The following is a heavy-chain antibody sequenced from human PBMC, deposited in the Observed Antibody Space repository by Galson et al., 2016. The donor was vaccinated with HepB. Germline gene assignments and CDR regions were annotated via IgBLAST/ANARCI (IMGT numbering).Heavy chain of an antibody. CDR1: GGSIIRYY. D-gene: IGHD6-13*01. CDR3: ARVGFAAAYDY. V-gene: IGHV4-59*01. Sequence: SETLSLTCTVSGGSIIRYYWSWIRQPPGKGLEWIGPISYIGGSTYYNPSLKSRLTISLHTSKNQFSLMLTSVTAAATAVDYCARVGFAAAYDYWGQGTLVTVSS. J-gene: IGHJ4*02. CDR2: ISYIGGST.